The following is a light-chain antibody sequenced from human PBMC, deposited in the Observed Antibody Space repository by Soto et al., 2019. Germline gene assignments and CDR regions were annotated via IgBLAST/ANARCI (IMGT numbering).Light chain of an antibody. CDR2: DVS. Sequence: DIDMTQSPSTLSASVGDRATITCRASQSISSWLAWYQQKPGKAPKLLIYDVSSLESGVPSRFSGSGSGTEFTLTISSLQPDDFASYYCQQYNTYWTLGQGTKVDI. CDR3: QQYNTYWT. J-gene: IGKJ1*01. V-gene: IGKV1-5*01. CDR1: QSISSW.